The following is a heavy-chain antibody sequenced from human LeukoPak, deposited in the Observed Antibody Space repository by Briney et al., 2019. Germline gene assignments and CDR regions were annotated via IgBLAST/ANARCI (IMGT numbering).Heavy chain of an antibody. J-gene: IGHJ4*02. D-gene: IGHD6-19*01. V-gene: IGHV4-39*07. CDR2: IFYSRST. Sequence: SETLSLTCSVSDDSMSSNSYSWAWIRQAPGKGLEWIATIFYSRSTYYNPSLETRAATSADPSKSPFSLMMSSWTAADTAVYYCARDLGQWLVVGFDCWGQGTLVTVS. CDR1: DDSMSSNSYS. CDR3: ARDLGQWLVVGFDC.